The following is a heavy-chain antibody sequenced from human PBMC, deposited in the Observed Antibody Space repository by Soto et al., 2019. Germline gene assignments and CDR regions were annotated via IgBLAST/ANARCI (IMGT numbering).Heavy chain of an antibody. J-gene: IGHJ6*02. CDR2: INPNSGGT. Sequence: ASVKVSCRASGYTFTGYYMHWVRQAPGQGLEWMGWINPNSGGTNYAQKFQGRVTMTRDTSISTAYMELSRLRSDDTAVYYCARGHVTIFGVVIIPYYYYGMDVWGQGTTVTVSS. CDR1: GYTFTGYY. CDR3: ARGHVTIFGVVIIPYYYYGMDV. V-gene: IGHV1-2*02. D-gene: IGHD3-3*01.